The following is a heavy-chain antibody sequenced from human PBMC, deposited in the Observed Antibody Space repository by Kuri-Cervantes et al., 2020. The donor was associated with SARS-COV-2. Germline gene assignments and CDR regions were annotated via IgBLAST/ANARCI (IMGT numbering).Heavy chain of an antibody. J-gene: IGHJ4*02. Sequence: GESLKISCAASGFTVSSNYMSWVRQAPGKGLEWVSVIYSGGSTYYADSVKGRFTISRDNAKNSLYLQMNSLRAEDTAVYYCARDYQLDYWGQGTLVTVSS. V-gene: IGHV3-66*01. CDR2: IYSGGST. D-gene: IGHD4-17*01. CDR1: GFTVSSNY. CDR3: ARDYQLDY.